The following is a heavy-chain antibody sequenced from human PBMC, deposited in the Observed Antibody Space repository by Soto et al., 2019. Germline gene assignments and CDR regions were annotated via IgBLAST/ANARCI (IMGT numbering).Heavy chain of an antibody. Sequence: GASVKVSCKASGGTFSSYAISWVRQAPGQGLEWMGGISAYNGNTNYAQKLQGRVTMTTDTSTSTAYMELRSLRSDDTAVYYCAREGYCTNGVCYFDAFDIWGQGTMVTVSS. V-gene: IGHV1-18*01. CDR2: ISAYNGNT. D-gene: IGHD2-8*01. CDR1: GGTFSSYA. J-gene: IGHJ3*02. CDR3: AREGYCTNGVCYFDAFDI.